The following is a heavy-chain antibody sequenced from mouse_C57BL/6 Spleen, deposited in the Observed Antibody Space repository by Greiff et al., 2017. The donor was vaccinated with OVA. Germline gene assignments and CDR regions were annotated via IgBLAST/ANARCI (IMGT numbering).Heavy chain of an antibody. V-gene: IGHV1-52*01. CDR3: ARQGGSDYGGFAY. J-gene: IGHJ3*01. D-gene: IGHD3-1*01. CDR2: IDPSDSET. Sequence: QVQLQQPGAELVRPGSSVKLSCKASGYTFTSYWMHWVKQRPIQGLEWIGNIDPSDSETHYNQKFKDKATLTVDKSSSTAYMQLSSLTSEDSAVYYCARQGGSDYGGFAYWGQGTLVTVSA. CDR1: GYTFTSYW.